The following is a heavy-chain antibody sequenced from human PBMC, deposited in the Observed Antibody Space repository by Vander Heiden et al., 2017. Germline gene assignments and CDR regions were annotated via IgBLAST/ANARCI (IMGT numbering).Heavy chain of an antibody. V-gene: IGHV4-34*01. Sequence: QVQLQQWGAAPLKPSHTLSLACAVYGGSFSGHYWSWVRQPPRKGQGWLGEINHSGRNNYIPSLRNRVTISVDTSKNRFSRKLSSVTAADTAVYYCARGRWVAAAPYFDYWGQGTLVTVSS. J-gene: IGHJ4*02. CDR2: INHSGRN. CDR1: GGSFSGHY. D-gene: IGHD6-13*01. CDR3: ARGRWVAAAPYFDY.